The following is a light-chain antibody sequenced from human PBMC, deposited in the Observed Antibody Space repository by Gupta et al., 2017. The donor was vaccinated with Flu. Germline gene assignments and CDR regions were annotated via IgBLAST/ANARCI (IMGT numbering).Light chain of an antibody. V-gene: IGLV1-44*01. CDR2: SNN. CDR1: SSNIGSNT. Sequence: QSVLTQPPSASGTPGQRVTISCSGSSSNIGSNTVNWYQPLPGTAPKPLIYSNNQRPSGVPDRFSGDKSGTSASLAISGLQSEDEADYYCAAWDDSLNGWVFGGGTKLTVL. CDR3: AAWDDSLNGWV. J-gene: IGLJ3*02.